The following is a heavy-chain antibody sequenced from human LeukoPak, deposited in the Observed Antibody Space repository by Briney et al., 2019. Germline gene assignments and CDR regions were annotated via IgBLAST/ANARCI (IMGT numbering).Heavy chain of an antibody. CDR1: GGTFSSHA. J-gene: IGHJ4*02. D-gene: IGHD3-22*01. CDR3: AREAPRAYYYDSSGSYSY. V-gene: IGHV1-69*01. CDR2: IIPIFGTA. Sequence: SVKVSCKASGGTFSSHAISWVRQAPGQGLEWMGGIIPIFGTANYAQKFQGRVTITADESTSTAYMELSSLRSEDTAVYYCAREAPRAYYYDSSGSYSYWGQGTLVTVSS.